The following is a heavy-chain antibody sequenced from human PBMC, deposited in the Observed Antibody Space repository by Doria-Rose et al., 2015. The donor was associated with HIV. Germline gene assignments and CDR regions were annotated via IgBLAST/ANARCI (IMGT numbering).Heavy chain of an antibody. D-gene: IGHD3-10*01. CDR3: ARFRPSRGIYYSLDV. J-gene: IGHJ6*03. CDR1: GGSISSYY. Sequence: PAETLSLTCTVPGGSISSYYWNWIRQPPGKGLEWIGYIYSSGSTHYNSSLKSRVTISIDTSKNQFSLKLSSVTAADTAVYYCARFRPSRGIYYSLDVWGKGTTVTVSS. CDR2: IYSSGST. V-gene: IGHV4-4*09.